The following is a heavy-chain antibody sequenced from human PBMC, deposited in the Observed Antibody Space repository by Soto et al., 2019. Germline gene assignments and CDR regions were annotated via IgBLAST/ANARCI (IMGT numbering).Heavy chain of an antibody. J-gene: IGHJ6*02. V-gene: IGHV1-18*01. D-gene: IGHD2-2*01. CDR1: GYIFSKFG. CDR3: AKDASSWFYYCYGMDV. CDR2: ISGYNDNT. Sequence: QIQLEQSRPELRKPGASVKVSCKASGYIFSKFGISWVRQAPGQGLEWMGWISGYNDNTNYAQKFQDRLRMTTDISTGTAYMELTTLRSEDTAVYYCAKDASSWFYYCYGMDVWGQGTTVTVSS.